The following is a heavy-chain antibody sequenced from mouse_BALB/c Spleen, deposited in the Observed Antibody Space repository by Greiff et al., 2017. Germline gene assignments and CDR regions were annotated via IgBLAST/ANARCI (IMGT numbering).Heavy chain of an antibody. D-gene: IGHD1-1*01. CDR1: GYTFTNYW. Sequence: QVQLKESGAELVRPGTSVKISCKASGYTFTNYWLGWVKQRPGHGLEWIGDIYPGGGYTNYNEKFKGKATLTADTSSSTAYMQLSSLTSEDSAVYFCARSLGYYGSSWDYWGQGTTLTVSS. CDR3: ARSLGYYGSSWDY. V-gene: IGHV1-63*02. CDR2: IYPGGGYT. J-gene: IGHJ2*01.